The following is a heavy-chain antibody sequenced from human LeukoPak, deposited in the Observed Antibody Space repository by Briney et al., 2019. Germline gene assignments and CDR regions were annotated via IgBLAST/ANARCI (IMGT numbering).Heavy chain of an antibody. Sequence: SETLSLTCTVSGGSISSGGYYWSWIRQPPGKGLEWIGYIYHSGSTYYNPSLKSRVTISVDRSKNQFSLKLSSVTAADTAVYYCARVGYSSSRLWGXGTLVTVSS. V-gene: IGHV4-30-2*01. D-gene: IGHD6-13*01. CDR2: IYHSGST. J-gene: IGHJ4*02. CDR3: ARVGYSSSRL. CDR1: GGSISSGGYY.